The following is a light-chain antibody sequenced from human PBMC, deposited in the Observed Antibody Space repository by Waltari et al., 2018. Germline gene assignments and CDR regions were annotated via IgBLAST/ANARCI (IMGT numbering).Light chain of an antibody. CDR3: QQYYSTPYT. CDR1: QSVLYSSNNNTY. J-gene: IGKJ2*01. CDR2: WAS. Sequence: DIVITQSPDSLAVPLGERTTIHCKSTQSVLYSSNNNTYLAWYQQKPGQPPKLLIYWASFRESGVPDRFSGSGSGTDFTLTISSLQAEDVAVYYCQQYYSTPYTFGQGTKLEIK. V-gene: IGKV4-1*01.